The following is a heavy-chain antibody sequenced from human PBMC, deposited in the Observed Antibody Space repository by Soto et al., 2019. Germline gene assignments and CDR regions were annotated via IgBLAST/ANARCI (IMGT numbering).Heavy chain of an antibody. Sequence: QVQLQESGPGLVKPSQTLSLTCTVSGGSISSDANFWSWIRQLPGRGLEWIGYISYTGRTYYTPSLNSRLTTSLDTSKNLFSLRLSAVTAADTAVYFCARGSFSSSSSWFDPWGQGTLVTVSS. CDR1: GGSISSDANF. D-gene: IGHD6-6*01. CDR2: ISYTGRT. CDR3: ARGSFSSSSSWFDP. V-gene: IGHV4-31*03. J-gene: IGHJ5*02.